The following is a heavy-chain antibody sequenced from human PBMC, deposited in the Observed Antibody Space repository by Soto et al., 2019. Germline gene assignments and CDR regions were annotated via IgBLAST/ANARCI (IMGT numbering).Heavy chain of an antibody. CDR2: ILYDGSYE. Sequence: QVQLVESGGGVVQPGRSLRLSCVTSGFSFSNYGMHWVRQAPGKGLEWVAGILYDGSYEYYADSVKGRVTISRDTSKNTLYLQMNRVRAEDTAVYYCAKQSYNYDRSGNWRGHDAFDVWGQGTMVTVSS. D-gene: IGHD3-22*01. J-gene: IGHJ3*01. V-gene: IGHV3-30*18. CDR3: AKQSYNYDRSGNWRGHDAFDV. CDR1: GFSFSNYG.